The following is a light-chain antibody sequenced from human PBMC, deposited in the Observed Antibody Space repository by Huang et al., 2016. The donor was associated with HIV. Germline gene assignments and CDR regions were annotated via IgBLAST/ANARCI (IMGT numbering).Light chain of an antibody. V-gene: IGKV3-15*01. Sequence: EIVMTQSPATLSVSPGERATLPCRASQSVSSKLAWYQQKPGQAPMLLIYGASTRATGSPARFSGSGSGTEFTLTISSLQSEDFAVYYCQQYNNWPYTFGQGTKLEIK. CDR3: QQYNNWPYT. CDR1: QSVSSK. J-gene: IGKJ2*01. CDR2: GAS.